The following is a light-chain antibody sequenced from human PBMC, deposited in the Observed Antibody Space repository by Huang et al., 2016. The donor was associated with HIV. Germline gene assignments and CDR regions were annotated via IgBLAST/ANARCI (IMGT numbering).Light chain of an antibody. CDR1: QSIRKY. CDR2: GAS. V-gene: IGKV1-39*01. J-gene: IGKJ3*01. CDR3: QQSYSTLLFT. Sequence: DIQMTQSPSSLSASVGVRVTITCRASQSIRKYLNWCQQKPGKAPNLLIYGASSLQSGVPSRFRGSGSGTDFTLTINSLQPEDFATYYCQQSYSTLLFTFGPGTKVDI.